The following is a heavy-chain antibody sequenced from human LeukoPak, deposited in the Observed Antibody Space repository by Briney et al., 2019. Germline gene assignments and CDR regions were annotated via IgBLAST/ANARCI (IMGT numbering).Heavy chain of an antibody. D-gene: IGHD3-22*01. CDR1: GFTFSSYA. CDR3: ARDSYYYDSSGYYSP. Sequence: PGGSLRLSCAASGFTFSSYAMSWVRQAPGKGLEWVSAISGSGGSTYYADSVKGRFTISRDNSKNTLYLQMNSLRAEDTAVYYCARDSYYYDSSGYYSPWGQGTMVTVSS. J-gene: IGHJ3*01. CDR2: ISGSGGST. V-gene: IGHV3-23*01.